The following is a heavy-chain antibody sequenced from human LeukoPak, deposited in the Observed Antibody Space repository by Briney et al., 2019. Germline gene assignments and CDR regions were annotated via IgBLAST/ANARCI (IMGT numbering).Heavy chain of an antibody. CDR2: ITSGSLYT. Sequence: PGGSLRLSCAASGSTFSTYAMSWIRQAPGNGLEWVSYITSGSLYTNYADSVKCRFTISRDNAKNSLYLQMNSLRAEDTAVYYCARGMYDYGDSLVTSYFDFWGQGALVTVSS. CDR3: ARGMYDYGDSLVTSYFDF. D-gene: IGHD4-17*01. V-gene: IGHV3-11*05. CDR1: GSTFSTYA. J-gene: IGHJ4*02.